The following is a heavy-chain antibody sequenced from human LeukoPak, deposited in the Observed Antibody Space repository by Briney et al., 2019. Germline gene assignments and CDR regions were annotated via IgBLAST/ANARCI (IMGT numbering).Heavy chain of an antibody. V-gene: IGHV4-34*01. CDR2: INHSGSS. Sequence: SETLFLTCAVPNGSFSGYFWSWLRQPPGKGLECIGDINHSGSSHYNPSLKNRAVMSIDTSKNEFSLRLTSVTAADTAVYYCARGKGYNWDQIYFVYWGHGTLVTVSS. CDR3: ARGKGYNWDQIYFVY. J-gene: IGHJ4*01. D-gene: IGHD1-20*01. CDR1: NGSFSGYF.